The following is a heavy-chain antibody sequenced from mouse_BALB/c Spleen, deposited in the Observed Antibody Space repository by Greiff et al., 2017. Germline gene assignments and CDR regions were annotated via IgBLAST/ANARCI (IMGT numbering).Heavy chain of an antibody. CDR3: ASGAYYRYLAY. CDR2: ILPGSGST. J-gene: IGHJ3*01. CDR1: GYTFSSYW. Sequence: VQRVESGAELMKPGASVKISCKATGYTFSSYWIEWVKQRPGHGLEWIGEILPGSGSTNYNEKFKGKATFTADTSSNTAYMQLSSLTSEDSAVYYCASGAYYRYLAYWGQGTLVTVSA. D-gene: IGHD2-14*01. V-gene: IGHV1-9*01.